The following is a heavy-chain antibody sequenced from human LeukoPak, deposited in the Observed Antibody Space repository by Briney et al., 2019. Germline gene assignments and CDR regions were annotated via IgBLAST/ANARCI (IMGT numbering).Heavy chain of an antibody. Sequence: GGSLRLSCAASGFTFSSYGMNWVRQAPGKGLEWVSSISSSSSYIYYADSVKGRFTISRDNAKNSLYLQMNSLRAEDTAVYYCARAPIRFLEWFDPWGQGTLVTVSS. CDR2: ISSSSSYI. CDR3: ARAPIRFLEWFDP. D-gene: IGHD3-3*01. V-gene: IGHV3-21*01. CDR1: GFTFSSYG. J-gene: IGHJ5*02.